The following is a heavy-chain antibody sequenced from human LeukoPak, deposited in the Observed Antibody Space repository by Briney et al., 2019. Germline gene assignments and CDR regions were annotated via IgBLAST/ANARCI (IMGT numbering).Heavy chain of an antibody. V-gene: IGHV4-59*08. CDR2: IYYSGST. J-gene: IGHJ5*02. D-gene: IGHD3-10*01. CDR3: ARHVLVVRGVISGWFDP. CDR1: GGCISSYY. Sequence: SETLSLTCTVSGGCISSYYWSWIRQPPGKGLEWIGYIYYSGSTNYNPSPKSRVTISVDTSKNQFSLKLSSVTAADTAVYYCARHVLVVRGVISGWFDPWGQGTLVTVSS.